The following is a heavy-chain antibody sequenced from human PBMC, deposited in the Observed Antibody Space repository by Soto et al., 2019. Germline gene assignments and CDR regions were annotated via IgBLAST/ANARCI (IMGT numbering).Heavy chain of an antibody. CDR1: GFTFSSYG. CDR2: ISYDGRNK. Sequence: QVQLVESGGGVVQPGRSLRLSCGASGFTFSSYGMHWVRQAPGKGLEWVAVISYDGRNKYYADAVKGRFTISRDNSKNSLYQQMSSLRAEDASVYFCVKDGSSGWPYFYDMDDWGQGTTVTVSS. D-gene: IGHD6-19*01. J-gene: IGHJ6*02. CDR3: VKDGSSGWPYFYDMDD. V-gene: IGHV3-30*18.